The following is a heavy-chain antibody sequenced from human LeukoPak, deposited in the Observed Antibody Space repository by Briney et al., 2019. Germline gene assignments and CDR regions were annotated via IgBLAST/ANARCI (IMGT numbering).Heavy chain of an antibody. J-gene: IGHJ5*02. D-gene: IGHD3-22*01. CDR3: AKKDSGGSYNWFDP. CDR2: ISGEADTS. CDR1: GFTFKNYA. Sequence: GGSLRLSCAASGFTFKNYAMNWVRQRPGQGLEWVSTISGEADTSRYADSVKGRFTGSRDNSKNIVFLQMNNLRAEDTAVYYCAKKDSGGSYNWFDPWGQGTLVTVSS. V-gene: IGHV3-23*01.